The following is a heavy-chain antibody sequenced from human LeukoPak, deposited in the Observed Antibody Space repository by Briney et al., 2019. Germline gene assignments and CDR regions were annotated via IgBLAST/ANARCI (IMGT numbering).Heavy chain of an antibody. CDR3: ARDRGGYSGSYSDY. CDR1: GFTFSSYW. D-gene: IGHD1-26*01. Sequence: GGSLRLSCAAPGFTFSSYWMSWVRQAPGKGLEWVANIKQDGSEKYYVDSVKGRFTISRDNAKNSLYLQMNSLRAEDTAVYYCARDRGGYSGSYSDYWSQGTLVTVSS. J-gene: IGHJ4*02. V-gene: IGHV3-7*01. CDR2: IKQDGSEK.